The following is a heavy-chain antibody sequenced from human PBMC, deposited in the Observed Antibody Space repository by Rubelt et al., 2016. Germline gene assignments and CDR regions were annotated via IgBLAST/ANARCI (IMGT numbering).Heavy chain of an antibody. J-gene: IGHJ1*01. CDR3: AKPARLDYGINAEYFQH. CDR1: GFTFSSYG. D-gene: IGHD4-17*01. V-gene: IGHV3-30*02. Sequence: QVQLVESGGGVVQPGGSLRLSCAASGFTFSSYGMHWVRQAPGKGLEWVAFIRYDGSNKYYADSVKGRFTISRDNSKNTMYLQMKRLRAEDTAVYYCAKPARLDYGINAEYFQHWGQGTLVTVSS. CDR2: IRYDGSNK.